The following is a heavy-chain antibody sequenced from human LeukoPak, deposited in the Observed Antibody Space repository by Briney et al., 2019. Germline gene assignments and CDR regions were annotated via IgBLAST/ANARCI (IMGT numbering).Heavy chain of an antibody. J-gene: IGHJ5*02. CDR3: ARDLVGYCSSTSCSTYNWFDP. D-gene: IGHD2-2*01. Sequence: GASVKVSCKASGYTFTSYGISWVRQAPGQGLEWMGWIGAYNGNTNYAQKLQGRVTMTTDTSTSTAYMELRSLRSDDTAVYYCARDLVGYCSSTSCSTYNWFDPWGQGTLVTVSS. CDR1: GYTFTSYG. V-gene: IGHV1-18*04. CDR2: IGAYNGNT.